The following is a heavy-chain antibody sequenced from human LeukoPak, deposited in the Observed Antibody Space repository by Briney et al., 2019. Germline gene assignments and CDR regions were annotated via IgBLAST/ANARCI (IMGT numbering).Heavy chain of an antibody. J-gene: IGHJ4*02. CDR2: INPSGGST. D-gene: IGHD1-26*01. Sequence: ASVKVSCKASGYTFTSYYMHWVRRAPGQGLEWMGIINPSGGSTSYAQKFQGRVTMTRDTSTSTVYMELSSLRSEDTAVYYCARDSIVGAWDYWGQGTLVTVSS. V-gene: IGHV1-46*01. CDR3: ARDSIVGAWDY. CDR1: GYTFTSYY.